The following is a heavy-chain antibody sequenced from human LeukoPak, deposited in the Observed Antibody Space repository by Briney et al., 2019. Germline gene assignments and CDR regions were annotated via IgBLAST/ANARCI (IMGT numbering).Heavy chain of an antibody. Sequence: SQTLSLTCAISGDSVSTNSAAWNWIRQSLSRGLEWLGRTYYRSKWYNDYAVSVKSRITINADTSKNQFSLQLNSVTPEDTAVYYCARGSINWNRVLFDYWGQGTLVTVSS. V-gene: IGHV6-1*01. J-gene: IGHJ4*02. CDR1: GDSVSTNSAA. D-gene: IGHD1-1*01. CDR2: TYYRSKWYN. CDR3: ARGSINWNRVLFDY.